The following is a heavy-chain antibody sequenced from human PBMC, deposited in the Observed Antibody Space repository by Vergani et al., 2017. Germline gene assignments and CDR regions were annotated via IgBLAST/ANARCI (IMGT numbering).Heavy chain of an antibody. J-gene: IGHJ4*02. Sequence: EVQLLESGGGLVQPGGSLRLSCAASGFIFNNYWMTWVRQTPGKGLEWVANMKPDGTEKYYSDSVKGGFTISRDNAKNSLYLQMNSLKVEDTAVYYCARCPDGPDYWGQGTLVTVSS. CDR1: GFIFNNYW. V-gene: IGHV3-7*01. D-gene: IGHD5-12*01. CDR2: MKPDGTEK. CDR3: ARCPDGPDY.